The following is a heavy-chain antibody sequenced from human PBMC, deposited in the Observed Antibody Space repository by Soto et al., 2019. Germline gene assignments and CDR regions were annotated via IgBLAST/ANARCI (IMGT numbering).Heavy chain of an antibody. D-gene: IGHD6-6*01. Sequence: GSLRLSCAASGFTFSSYGMHWVRQAAGKGLEWVAVISYDGSNKYYADSVKGRFTISRDNSKNTLYLQMNSLRAEDTAVYYCAKDGSSSWYFDYWGQGTLVTVS. V-gene: IGHV3-30*18. CDR3: AKDGSSSWYFDY. J-gene: IGHJ4*02. CDR2: ISYDGSNK. CDR1: GFTFSSYG.